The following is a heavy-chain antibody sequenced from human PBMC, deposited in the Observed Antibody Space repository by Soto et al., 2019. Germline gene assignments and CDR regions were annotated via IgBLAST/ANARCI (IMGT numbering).Heavy chain of an antibody. J-gene: IGHJ5*02. CDR1: GGSMTTGGYY. CDR2: IDYIGTT. V-gene: IGHV4-31*03. Sequence: QVLLQESGPGLVKPSQTLSLTCTVSGGSMTTGGYYWSWVRHHPGRGLEWIGYIDYIGTTYYNPSLKSRLTIAIAPSKNRASLRLTSVTAADTAVYCCARCIPSSSNWLGPWGQGTLVTVSS. D-gene: IGHD2-21*01. CDR3: ARCIPSSSNWLGP.